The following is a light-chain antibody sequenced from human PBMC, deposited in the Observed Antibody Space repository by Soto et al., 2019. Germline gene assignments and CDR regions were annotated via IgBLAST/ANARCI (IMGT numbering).Light chain of an antibody. Sequence: IVLTQSPGTLSLSPGERATLSCRASQSVSNSYLAWYQQKPGQAPRLLMYGASNRATGIPDRFSGSGSETDFTLTISRLEPGDFAVYYCQQYGTTRITFGQGTRLEIK. J-gene: IGKJ5*01. CDR1: QSVSNSY. CDR3: QQYGTTRIT. V-gene: IGKV3-20*01. CDR2: GAS.